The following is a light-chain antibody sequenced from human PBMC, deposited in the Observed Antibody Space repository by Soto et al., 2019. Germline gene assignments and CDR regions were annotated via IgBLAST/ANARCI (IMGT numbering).Light chain of an antibody. CDR2: AAS. CDR1: QSIFSS. Sequence: EIPMTPSPSSLSASVGARVSITCRAGQSIFSSLNWYQQKPGNAPHLLLYAASSLQSGVPPRFIGSRAGTDYTLTTTSLQPEDFATYYCQQSYNSPPFTFGQGTRLEIK. V-gene: IGKV1-39*01. CDR3: QQSYNSPPFT. J-gene: IGKJ5*01.